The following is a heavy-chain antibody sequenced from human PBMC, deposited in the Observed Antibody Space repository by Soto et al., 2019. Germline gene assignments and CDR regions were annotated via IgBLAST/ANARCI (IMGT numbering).Heavy chain of an antibody. V-gene: IGHV1-8*01. CDR3: ARGVVGARGGWFDP. CDR2: MNPNSGNT. D-gene: IGHD1-26*01. Sequence: QVQLVQSGAEVKKPGASVKVSCKASGYTFTSYDINWVRQATGQGLEWMGWMNPNSGNTGYAQKCQGRVTMTRNTSISTDYMELSSQGSEDTDVYYGARGVVGARGGWFDPWGQGTLVTVSS. CDR1: GYTFTSYD. J-gene: IGHJ5*02.